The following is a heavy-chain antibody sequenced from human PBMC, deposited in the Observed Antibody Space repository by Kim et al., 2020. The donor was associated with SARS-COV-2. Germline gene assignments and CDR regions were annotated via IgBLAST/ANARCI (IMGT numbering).Heavy chain of an antibody. CDR1: GFTFSSYW. D-gene: IGHD3-22*01. CDR3: ARDGQYYYDSSGYSH. J-gene: IGHJ4*02. CDR2: IKQDGSEK. V-gene: IGHV3-7*01. Sequence: GGSLRLSCAASGFTFSSYWMSWVRQAPGKGLEWVANIKQDGSEKYYVDSVKGRFTISRDNAKNSLYLQMNSLRAEDTAVYYCARDGQYYYDSSGYSHWGQGTLVTVSS.